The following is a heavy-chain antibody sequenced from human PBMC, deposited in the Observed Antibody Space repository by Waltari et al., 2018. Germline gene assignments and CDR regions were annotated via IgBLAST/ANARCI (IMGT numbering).Heavy chain of an antibody. V-gene: IGHV4-34*02. CDR3: ARGPRDKWLGRYSGEYFHH. J-gene: IGHJ1*01. Sequence: QVQLQQWGATLLKPSETLSLTCAVYGASLRDYFWPWLRQSPGKGMEWIGENSLKDVTYYNPSRESRVSVHLDTSKNQFDLRLESVTAADTAIYYCARGPRDKWLGRYSGEYFHHWGPGTLVSVSA. CDR2: NSLKDVT. CDR1: GASLRDYF. D-gene: IGHD6-19*01.